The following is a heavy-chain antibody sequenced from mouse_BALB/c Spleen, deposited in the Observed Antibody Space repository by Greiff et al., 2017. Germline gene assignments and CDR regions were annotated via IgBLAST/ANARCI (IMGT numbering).Heavy chain of an antibody. V-gene: IGHV1S137*01. J-gene: IGHJ3*01. CDR3: ARSNDGNYWCAY. CDR2: ISTYYGDA. D-gene: IGHD2-3*01. CDR1: GYTFTDYA. Sequence: QVQLQQSGAELVRPGVSVKISCKGSGYTFTDYAMHWVKQSHAKSLEWIGVISTYYGDASYNQKFKGKATMTVDKSSSTAYMELARLTSEDSAIYYCARSNDGNYWCAYWGQGTLVTVSA.